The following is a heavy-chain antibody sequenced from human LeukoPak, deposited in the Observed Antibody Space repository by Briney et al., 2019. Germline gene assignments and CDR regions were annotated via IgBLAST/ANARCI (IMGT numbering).Heavy chain of an antibody. Sequence: ASVKVSCKASGYTFTSYYMHWVRQAPGQGLEWMGIINPSGGSTSYAQKFQGRVTMTRDTSTSTVYMELSSLRSEDTAVYYCARGQPTVTTPYYFDYWGQGTLVTVSS. D-gene: IGHD4-17*01. CDR2: INPSGGST. CDR3: ARGQPTVTTPYYFDY. V-gene: IGHV1-46*01. J-gene: IGHJ4*02. CDR1: GYTFTSYY.